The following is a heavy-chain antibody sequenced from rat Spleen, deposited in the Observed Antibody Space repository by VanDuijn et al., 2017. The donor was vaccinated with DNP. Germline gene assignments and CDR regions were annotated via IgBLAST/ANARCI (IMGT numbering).Heavy chain of an antibody. V-gene: IGHV5-7*01. Sequence: EVQLVESGGGLVQPGRSVKLSCAASGFTFSNYDMAWVRQTPKKGLEWVATITSDGCSTSYRDTVKGRVSITRDNAKETLFLQWDSLRSEETATYYCARQGNNFGYFDYWGQGVMVTVSS. CDR2: ITSDGCST. CDR1: GFTFSNYD. J-gene: IGHJ2*01. D-gene: IGHD1-10*01. CDR3: ARQGNNFGYFDY.